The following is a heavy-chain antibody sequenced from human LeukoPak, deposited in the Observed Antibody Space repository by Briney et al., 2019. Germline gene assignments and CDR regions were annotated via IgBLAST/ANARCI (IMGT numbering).Heavy chain of an antibody. Sequence: PSETLSLTCTVSGGSISSTSHYWGWIRQPPGKGLEWIGSMYYTGGTHYNPSLKSRVTISVDTSKNQFSLKLSSVTAADTAVYYCARLGARNPIFDLWGRGTLVTVSS. CDR1: GGSISSTSHY. V-gene: IGHV4-39*07. CDR3: ARLGARNPIFDL. CDR2: MYYTGGT. J-gene: IGHJ2*01. D-gene: IGHD1-14*01.